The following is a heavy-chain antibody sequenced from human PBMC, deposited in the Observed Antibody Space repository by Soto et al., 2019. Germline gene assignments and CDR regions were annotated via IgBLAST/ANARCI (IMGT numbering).Heavy chain of an antibody. CDR1: GFTFRNFA. D-gene: IGHD2-15*01. V-gene: IGHV3-23*01. Sequence: EVQLLESGGGLVQPGGSLRLSCAASGFTFRNFAMGWVRQAPGTGLEWVSAVTSSGGSTNYADSVKGRFTISRDISKNTLYLQMDSLRAEDTAVYYSAQESGVCCHFDNWGRGSLVTVFS. CDR3: AQESGVCCHFDN. CDR2: VTSSGGST. J-gene: IGHJ4*02.